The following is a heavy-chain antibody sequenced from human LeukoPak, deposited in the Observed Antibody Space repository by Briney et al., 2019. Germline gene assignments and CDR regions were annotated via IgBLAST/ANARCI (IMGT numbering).Heavy chain of an antibody. CDR3: ARDGGYNPGRDAFDI. CDR1: GYTFTTYS. CDR2: ISGYNGNT. V-gene: IGHV1-18*01. Sequence: ASVKVSFKASGYTFTTYSISWVRQAPGQGLEWMGWISGYNGNTNYAQKFQGRVTVTKDTSTSTVYMELRSLRSDDTAVYYCARDGGYNPGRDAFDIWGQGTMVTVSS. D-gene: IGHD5-18*01. J-gene: IGHJ3*02.